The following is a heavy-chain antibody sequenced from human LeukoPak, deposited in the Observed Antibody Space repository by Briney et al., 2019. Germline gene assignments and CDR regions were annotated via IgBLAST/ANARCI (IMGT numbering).Heavy chain of an antibody. CDR1: GFTFSSYS. J-gene: IGHJ4*02. D-gene: IGHD3-3*01. V-gene: IGHV3-21*01. CDR2: ISSSSYI. Sequence: GGSLRLSCAASGFTFSSYSMNWVRQAPGKGLEWVSSISSSSYIYYADSVKGRFTISRDNAKNSLYLQMNSLRAEDTAVYYCAKEANAWSGYYFDYWGQGTLVTVSS. CDR3: AKEANAWSGYYFDY.